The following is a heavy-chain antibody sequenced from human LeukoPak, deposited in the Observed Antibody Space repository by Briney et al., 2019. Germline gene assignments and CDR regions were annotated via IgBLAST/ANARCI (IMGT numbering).Heavy chain of an antibody. CDR2: IYYSGST. J-gene: IGHJ3*02. V-gene: IGHV4-59*08. CDR3: ARLVRSRNYYDNQYGAFDI. CDR1: GGSISSYY. Sequence: SETLSLTCTVSGGSISSYYWSWIRQPPGKGLEWIGYIYYSGSTNYNPSLKSRVTISVDTSKNQFSLKLSSVTAADTAVYYCARLVRSRNYYDNQYGAFDIWGQGTMVTVSS. D-gene: IGHD3-22*01.